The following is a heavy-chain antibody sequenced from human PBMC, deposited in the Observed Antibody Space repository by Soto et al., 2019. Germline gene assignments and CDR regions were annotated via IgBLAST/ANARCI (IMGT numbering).Heavy chain of an antibody. CDR1: GFTFINYW. Sequence: WGSLRLSCAASGFTFINYWITFFRHSPGKGLEWVASINQNGGAMHYVDSVKGRFTVSRDNAKNSLYLQVNSLRAEDTAVFYCARVWNDGRFDYWGQGTLVTVSS. CDR3: ARVWNDGRFDY. D-gene: IGHD1-1*01. CDR2: INQNGGAM. V-gene: IGHV3-7*01. J-gene: IGHJ4*02.